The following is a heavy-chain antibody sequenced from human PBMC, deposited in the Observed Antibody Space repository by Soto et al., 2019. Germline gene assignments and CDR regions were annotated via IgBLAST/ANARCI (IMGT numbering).Heavy chain of an antibody. Sequence: QITLKESGPTLVKPTQTLTLTCIFSGFSFSADGVGVGWIRQPPGKALERLALIYWDDDTRYTPPLKSRLTITEDSSNNQVALTVTNMDPLDTATYYCAHAFGVTSWPNDAFDVWGQGTVVTVAS. CDR2: IYWDDDT. J-gene: IGHJ3*01. CDR3: AHAFGVTSWPNDAFDV. D-gene: IGHD3-16*01. CDR1: GFSFSADGVG. V-gene: IGHV2-5*02.